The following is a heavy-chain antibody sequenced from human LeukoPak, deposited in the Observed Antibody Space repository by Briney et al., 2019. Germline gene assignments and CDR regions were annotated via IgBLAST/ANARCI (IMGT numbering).Heavy chain of an antibody. CDR2: IYSAGST. D-gene: IGHD4/OR15-4a*01. V-gene: IGHV3-53*01. CDR3: ARRAGAYSHPYDY. J-gene: IGHJ4*02. Sequence: GGSLRLSCAASGFTFLSYSMNWVRQAPGKGLEWVSFIYSAGSTHYSDSVKGRFTISIDNSKNTLYLQMNSLRVEDTAVYYCARRAGAYSHPYDYWGQGTLVTVSS. CDR1: GFTFLSYS.